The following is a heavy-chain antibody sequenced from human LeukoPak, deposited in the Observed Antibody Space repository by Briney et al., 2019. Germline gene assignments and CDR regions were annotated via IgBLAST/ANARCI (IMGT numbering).Heavy chain of an antibody. Sequence: GGSLRLSCAASGFTVSSNYMSWVRQAPGKGLEWVSAILSGGETTSYADSVRGRFTISRDNSKNTLYLEMNSLRAEDTAIYYCAKDLVSPRRVGSSEKLDYWGQGTLVTVSS. D-gene: IGHD3-10*01. J-gene: IGHJ4*02. CDR3: AKDLVSPRRVGSSEKLDY. V-gene: IGHV3-53*01. CDR1: GFTVSSNY. CDR2: ILSGGETT.